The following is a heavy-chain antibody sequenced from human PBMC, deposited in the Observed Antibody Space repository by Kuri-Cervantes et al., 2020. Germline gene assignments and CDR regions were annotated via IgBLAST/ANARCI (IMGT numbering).Heavy chain of an antibody. V-gene: IGHV3-30*03. D-gene: IGHD2-2*01. J-gene: IGHJ4*02. CDR3: ARGESDIVVVPAAIHKDY. CDR1: GFTFSSYS. CDR2: ISYDGSNT. Sequence: GESLKISCAASGFTFSSYSMNWVRQAPGKGLEWVAVISYDGSNTYYADSVKGRFTISRDNAKNSLYLQMNSLRDEDTAVYYCARGESDIVVVPAAIHKDYWGQGTLVTVSS.